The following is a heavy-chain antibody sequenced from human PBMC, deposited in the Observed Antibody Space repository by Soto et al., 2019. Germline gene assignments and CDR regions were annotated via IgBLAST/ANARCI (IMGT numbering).Heavy chain of an antibody. CDR2: INAGNGNT. Sequence: GASVKVSCKACEDTFTSYVIHWVRQAPGQRLEWMGWINAGNGNTKYSQNFQGRVTITRDASASTAYMELSSLRSQDTAVYYCATSTIDTSTWKQYFYGMDVWGKGSTVTVSS. D-gene: IGHD6-13*01. V-gene: IGHV1-3*01. CDR3: ATSTIDTSTWKQYFYGMDV. J-gene: IGHJ6*04. CDR1: EDTFTSYV.